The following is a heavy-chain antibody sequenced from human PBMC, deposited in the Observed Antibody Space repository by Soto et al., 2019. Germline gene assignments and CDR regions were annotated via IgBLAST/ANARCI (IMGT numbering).Heavy chain of an antibody. J-gene: IGHJ4*02. Sequence: PGGSLRLSCAASGFTFSSYSMNWVRQAPGKGLGWVSSISSSSSYIYYADSVKGRFTISRDNAKNSLYLQMNSLRAEDTAVYYCARDVTIAARSFDYWGQGTLVTVSS. CDR2: ISSSSSYI. CDR1: GFTFSSYS. V-gene: IGHV3-21*01. D-gene: IGHD6-6*01. CDR3: ARDVTIAARSFDY.